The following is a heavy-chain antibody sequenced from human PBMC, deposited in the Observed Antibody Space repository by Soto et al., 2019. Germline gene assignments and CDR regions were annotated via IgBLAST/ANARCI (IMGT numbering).Heavy chain of an antibody. V-gene: IGHV1-3*01. CDR1: GYTFTSYA. CDR2: INAGDGNT. J-gene: IGHJ4*02. Sequence: GGSVKVCCKASGYTFTSYAIHLVRQAPGQGLEWMGWINAGDGNTKYSQNFQGRVTITRDTSASTAYMELSSLRSEDTAVYYCARDPMPPSGWFYWGQGTMVTVSS. CDR3: ARDPMPPSGWFY. D-gene: IGHD6-19*01.